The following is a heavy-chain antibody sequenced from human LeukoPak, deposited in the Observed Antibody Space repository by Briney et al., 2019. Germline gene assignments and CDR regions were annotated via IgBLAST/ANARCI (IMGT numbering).Heavy chain of an antibody. CDR1: GGSFSGYY. J-gene: IGHJ4*02. CDR3: ARGLGGYEFDY. D-gene: IGHD5-12*01. Sequence: SGTLSLTCAVYGGSFSGYYWSWIRQPPGKGLEWIGEINHSGSTNYNPSLKSRVTISVDTSKNQFSLKLSSVTAADTAVYYCARGLGGYEFDYWGQGTLVTVSS. V-gene: IGHV4-34*01. CDR2: INHSGST.